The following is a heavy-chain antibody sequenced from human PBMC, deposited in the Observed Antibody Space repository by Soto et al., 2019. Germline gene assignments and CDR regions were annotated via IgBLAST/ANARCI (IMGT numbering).Heavy chain of an antibody. J-gene: IGHJ6*02. CDR3: AREIRPRYRSSSSFYYYGMDV. V-gene: IGHV1-2*04. Sequence: ASVKVSCKASGYTFTGYYMHWVRQAPGQGLEWMGWINPNSGGTNYAQKFQGWVTMTRDTSISTAYMELSRLRSDDTAVYYCAREIRPRYRSSSSFYYYGMDVWG. D-gene: IGHD6-6*01. CDR1: GYTFTGYY. CDR2: INPNSGGT.